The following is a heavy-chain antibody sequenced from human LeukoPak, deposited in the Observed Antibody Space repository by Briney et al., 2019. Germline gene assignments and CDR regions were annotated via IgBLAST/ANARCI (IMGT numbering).Heavy chain of an antibody. CDR2: IRYDGSNK. Sequence: GGSLRLSCAASGFTFSSYGMHWVRQAPGKGLEWVAFIRYDGSNKYYADSVKGRFTISRDNSKNSLYLQMNSLRAEVTAVYYCARYRLWYSSSWAFDSWGQGTLVTVSS. CDR1: GFTFSSYG. CDR3: ARYRLWYSSSWAFDS. J-gene: IGHJ4*02. V-gene: IGHV3-30*02. D-gene: IGHD6-13*01.